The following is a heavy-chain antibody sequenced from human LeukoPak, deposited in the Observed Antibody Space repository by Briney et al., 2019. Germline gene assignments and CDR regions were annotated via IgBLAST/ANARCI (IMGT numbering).Heavy chain of an antibody. Sequence: PSETLSLTCAVYGGSFSGYYWSWIRQPPGKGLEWIGEINHSGSTNYNPSLKGRVTISVDTSKNQFSLKLSSVTAADTAVYYCAGYSYGPDYWGQGTLVTVSS. J-gene: IGHJ4*02. CDR2: INHSGST. D-gene: IGHD5-18*01. CDR1: GGSFSGYY. V-gene: IGHV4-34*01. CDR3: AGYSYGPDY.